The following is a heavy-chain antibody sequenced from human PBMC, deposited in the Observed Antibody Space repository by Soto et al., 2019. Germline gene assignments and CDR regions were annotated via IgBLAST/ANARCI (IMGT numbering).Heavy chain of an antibody. Sequence: GGSLRLSCAASGFTFNSCAMSWVRQAPGKGLEWVSGISGGGKNTYYADSVKGRIVVSRDNSKNTLYLQMNSLRVEDTAVYYCAKFEGGVSGPVDYWGQGTLVTVSS. CDR2: ISGGGKNT. CDR1: GFTFNSCA. D-gene: IGHD1-26*01. CDR3: AKFEGGVSGPVDY. J-gene: IGHJ4*02. V-gene: IGHV3-23*01.